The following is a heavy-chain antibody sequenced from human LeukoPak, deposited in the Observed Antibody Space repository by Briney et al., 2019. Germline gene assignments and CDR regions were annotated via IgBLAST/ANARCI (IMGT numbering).Heavy chain of an antibody. CDR3: AKMQGYFDY. CDR1: GFTFTSYA. Sequence: GGSLRLSCAASGFTFTSYAMSWVRQAPGKGLEWVSAITGSGGTTYYADSVKGRFTISRDNSKNTLYLQMNGLRVEDTAVYYCAKMQGYFDYWGQGTLVTVSS. J-gene: IGHJ4*02. V-gene: IGHV3-23*01. CDR2: ITGSGGTT.